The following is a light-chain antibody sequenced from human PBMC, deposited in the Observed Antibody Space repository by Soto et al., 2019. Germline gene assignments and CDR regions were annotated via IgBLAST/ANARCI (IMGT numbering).Light chain of an antibody. J-gene: IGKJ4*01. CDR3: QQYDSSPLS. CDR1: QSVSSSY. Sequence: EIVLRQSPGTLSLSPGERATLSCRASQSVSSSYLAWYQQKPGQAPRLLIDGASSRATGSPDRFSGSGSGTGFTLTISRLEPEDFAVYYCQQYDSSPLSFGGGTQVEIK. V-gene: IGKV3-20*01. CDR2: GAS.